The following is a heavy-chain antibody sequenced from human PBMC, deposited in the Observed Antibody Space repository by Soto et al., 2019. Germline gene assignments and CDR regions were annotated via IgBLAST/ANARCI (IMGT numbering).Heavy chain of an antibody. J-gene: IGHJ4*02. Sequence: ASVKVSCKASGYTFTNYGINWVRQAPGQGLEWMGWISTYNGDTNYAQKLQGRVTMTTDTSTSTAYMELRSLRSNDTAVYYCARDRYYYDSSGWDYWGQGTLVTVSS. V-gene: IGHV1-18*01. CDR1: GYTFTNYG. D-gene: IGHD3-22*01. CDR3: ARDRYYYDSSGWDY. CDR2: ISTYNGDT.